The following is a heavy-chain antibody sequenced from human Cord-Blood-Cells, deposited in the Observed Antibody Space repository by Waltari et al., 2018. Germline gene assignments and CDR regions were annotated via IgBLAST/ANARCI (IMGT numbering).Heavy chain of an antibody. CDR1: GYSISSGYY. CDR3: AGVRYNWNDGGMYNWFDP. Sequence: QVQLQESGPGLVKPSETLSLTCPVSGYSISSGYYWGWIRQPPGKGLEWIGSIYQSGSTNHNPHLKSRVTISVDTSKNQFPLKRSSVTAADTAVYYCAGVRYNWNDGGMYNWFDPWGQGTLVTVSS. V-gene: IGHV4-38-2*02. D-gene: IGHD1-20*01. CDR2: IYQSGST. J-gene: IGHJ5*02.